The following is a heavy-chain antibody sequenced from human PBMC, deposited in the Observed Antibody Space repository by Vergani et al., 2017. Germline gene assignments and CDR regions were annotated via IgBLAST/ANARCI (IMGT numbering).Heavy chain of an antibody. CDR3: SLFLEWLIDY. CDR1: GFTFSRYA. J-gene: IGHJ4*02. V-gene: IGHV3-23*01. CDR2: ISGSGGSI. Sequence: EVQLLESGGGLVQPGGSLRLSCAASGFTFSRYAMSWVRQAPGKGLEWVSAISGSGGSIYYADSVKGRFTFSRDNSKNTLYLQMNSLRAEDTAVYYCSLFLEWLIDYWGQGTLVTVSS. D-gene: IGHD3-3*01.